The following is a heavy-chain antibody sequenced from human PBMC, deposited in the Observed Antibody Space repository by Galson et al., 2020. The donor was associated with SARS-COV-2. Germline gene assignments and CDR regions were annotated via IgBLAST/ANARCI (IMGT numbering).Heavy chain of an antibody. V-gene: IGHV3-13*01. J-gene: IGHJ6*03. CDR2: IGTAGDT. CDR3: ARASFGWELRNYYYYYMDV. D-gene: IGHD1-26*01. Sequence: GGSLRLSCAASGFTFSSYDMHWVRQATGKGLEWVSAIGTAGDTYYPGSVKGRFTISRENAKNSLYLQMNSLRAGDTAVYYCARASFGWELRNYYYYYMDVWGKGTTVTVSS. CDR1: GFTFSSYD.